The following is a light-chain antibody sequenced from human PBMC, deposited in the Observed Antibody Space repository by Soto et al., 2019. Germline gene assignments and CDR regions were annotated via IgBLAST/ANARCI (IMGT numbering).Light chain of an antibody. CDR3: QQSYNFLFT. CDR1: QSISRY. CDR2: GAT. Sequence: DIQMTQSPSSLSASVGDTVTITCRASQSISRYLNWYQQKPGKAPNLLIYGATSLQSGVPSRFSGSGSATDFTLIISSLQPEDFATYFCQQSYNFLFTFGPGTKVDIK. J-gene: IGKJ3*01. V-gene: IGKV1-39*01.